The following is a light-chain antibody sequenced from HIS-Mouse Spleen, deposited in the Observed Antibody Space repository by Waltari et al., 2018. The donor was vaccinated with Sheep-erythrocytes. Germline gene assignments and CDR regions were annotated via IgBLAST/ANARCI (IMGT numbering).Light chain of an antibody. J-gene: IGKJ4*01. V-gene: IGKV4-1*01. CDR3: QQYYSTLT. Sequence: DIVMTQSPDSLAVSLGERATINCKSSQSVLYSSNNKNYLAWYQQKPGQPPKLRIYWASTREAGGPDRFSGSGAGTDFTLTISSLQAEDVAVYYCQQYYSTLTFGGGTKVEIK. CDR1: QSVLYSSNNKNY. CDR2: WAS.